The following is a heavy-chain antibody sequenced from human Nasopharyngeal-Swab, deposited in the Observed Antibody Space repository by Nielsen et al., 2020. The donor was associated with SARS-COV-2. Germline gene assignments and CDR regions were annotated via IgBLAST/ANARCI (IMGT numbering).Heavy chain of an antibody. Sequence: TRSLTCTVSGGSISSGGYYWSWIRQHPGKGLEWIGYIYYSGSTYYNPSLKSRVTISVDTSKNQFSLKLSSVTAADTAVYYCATNNPGPDIVVVPAAIFDYWGQGTLVTVSS. CDR1: GGSISSGGYY. D-gene: IGHD2-2*01. J-gene: IGHJ4*02. V-gene: IGHV4-31*03. CDR2: IYYSGST. CDR3: ATNNPGPDIVVVPAAIFDY.